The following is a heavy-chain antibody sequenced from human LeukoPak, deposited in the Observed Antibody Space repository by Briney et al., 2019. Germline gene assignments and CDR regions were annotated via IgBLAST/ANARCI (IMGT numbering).Heavy chain of an antibody. Sequence: GGSLRLSCAASGFTFSSYAMSWVRRAPGKGLEWVSAISGSGGSTYYADSVKGRFTISRDNSKNTLYPQMNSLRAEDTAVYYCAKVWVVGATFDAFDIWGQGTMVTVSS. CDR1: GFTFSSYA. CDR2: ISGSGGST. V-gene: IGHV3-23*01. CDR3: AKVWVVGATFDAFDI. J-gene: IGHJ3*02. D-gene: IGHD1-26*01.